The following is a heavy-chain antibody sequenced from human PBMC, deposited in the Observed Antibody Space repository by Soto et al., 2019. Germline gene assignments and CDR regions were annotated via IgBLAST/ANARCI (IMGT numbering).Heavy chain of an antibody. CDR1: RGTFSSYA. CDR3: AREKRITMVRGVIIGPYYFDY. J-gene: IGHJ4*02. D-gene: IGHD3-10*01. Sequence: SVKVSCKASRGTFSSYAISWVRQAPGQGHEWMGGIIPIFGTANYAQKFQGRVTITADESTSTAYMELSSLRSEDTAVYYCAREKRITMVRGVIIGPYYFDYWGQGTLVTVSS. V-gene: IGHV1-69*13. CDR2: IIPIFGTA.